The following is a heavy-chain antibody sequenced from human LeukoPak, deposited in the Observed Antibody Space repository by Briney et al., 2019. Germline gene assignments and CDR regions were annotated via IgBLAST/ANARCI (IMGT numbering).Heavy chain of an antibody. CDR2: ISGSGGST. V-gene: IGHV3-23*01. Sequence: GGSLRLSCAASGFTFSSYAMSWVRQAPGKGLEWVSAISGSGGSTYYADSVKGRFTISRDNSKNTLYLQMNSLRAEDTAVYYCAKPLCSSTSCYKLDAFDIWGQGTVVTVSS. D-gene: IGHD2-2*02. J-gene: IGHJ3*02. CDR3: AKPLCSSTSCYKLDAFDI. CDR1: GFTFSSYA.